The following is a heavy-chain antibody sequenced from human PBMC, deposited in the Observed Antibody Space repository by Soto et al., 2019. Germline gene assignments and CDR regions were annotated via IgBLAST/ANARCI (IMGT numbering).Heavy chain of an antibody. CDR3: AIWGVTPYGLDV. CDR1: GYSFITYD. Sequence: QVQLVQSGAEVKKPGASVKVACKATGYSFITYDISWVRQATGQGLEWMGWVNPESGEAGYAQKFQGRVTMTSNTDTTTAYMELSGLRAEDTAVYFCAIWGVTPYGLDVWGQGAKVTVSS. J-gene: IGHJ6*02. D-gene: IGHD3-10*01. V-gene: IGHV1-8*01. CDR2: VNPESGEA.